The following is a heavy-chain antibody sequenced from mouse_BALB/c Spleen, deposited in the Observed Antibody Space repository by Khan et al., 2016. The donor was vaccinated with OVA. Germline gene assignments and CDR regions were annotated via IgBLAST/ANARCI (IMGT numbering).Heavy chain of an antibody. V-gene: IGHV1-80*01. Sequence: VQLQQSGAELVRPGSSVKISCKASGYAFSNYWMNWVKQRPGQGLEWIGQIYPGDGDTSFNGKFRGKATLTADKSSSTAYMQLSSLTSEDSAVYVWARSGYDYFAYWGQGTLVTVSA. J-gene: IGHJ3*01. CDR3: ARSGYDYFAY. CDR1: GYAFSNYW. D-gene: IGHD2-14*01. CDR2: IYPGDGDT.